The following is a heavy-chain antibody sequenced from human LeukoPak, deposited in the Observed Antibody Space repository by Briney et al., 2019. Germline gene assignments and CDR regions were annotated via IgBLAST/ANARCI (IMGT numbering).Heavy chain of an antibody. D-gene: IGHD6-13*01. CDR1: GFTFSNYG. V-gene: IGHV3-30*02. Sequence: GESLRLSCAASGFTFSNYGMHWVRQAPGKGLEWVAFERYDGGNKYYADSVKGRFTISRDNSKNTLYLQMYSLRPEDTAVYFCAKPMYSSSWCNDYWGQGTLVTVSS. J-gene: IGHJ4*02. CDR2: ERYDGGNK. CDR3: AKPMYSSSWCNDY.